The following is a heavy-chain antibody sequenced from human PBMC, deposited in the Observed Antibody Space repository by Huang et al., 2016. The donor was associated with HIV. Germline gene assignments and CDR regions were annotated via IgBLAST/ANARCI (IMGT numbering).Heavy chain of an antibody. D-gene: IGHD6-6*01. CDR2: IYYSGST. J-gene: IGHJ5*02. CDR1: GGSMSSYY. Sequence: QVQLQESGPGLVKPSETLSLTCTVSGGSMSSYYWSWIRQPPGKGLEWIGYIYYSGSTNYTPSLKSRVTISVETSKNQCSLRLSSVTAADTAVYYCASASIAARRWFDPWGQGSLVTVSS. CDR3: ASASIAARRWFDP. V-gene: IGHV4-59*01.